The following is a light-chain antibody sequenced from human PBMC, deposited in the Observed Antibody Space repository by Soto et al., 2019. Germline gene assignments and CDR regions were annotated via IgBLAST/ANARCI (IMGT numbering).Light chain of an antibody. J-gene: IGKJ4*01. Sequence: IQMTQSPSSLSASVGDRVTITCRASQSISSYLAWYQQKPGKAPELLIYAASTLQSGVPSRFSGSGSGTDFTLTISCLQSEDFATYYCQQYYSFPLTFGGGTKVDIK. V-gene: IGKV1D-8*01. CDR2: AAS. CDR1: QSISSY. CDR3: QQYYSFPLT.